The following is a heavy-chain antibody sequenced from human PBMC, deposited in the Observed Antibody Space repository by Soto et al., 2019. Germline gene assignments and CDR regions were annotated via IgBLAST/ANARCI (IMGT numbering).Heavy chain of an antibody. CDR2: INHSGST. CDR1: GGSFNNYS. Sequence: QVQLQQWGAGRLKPSEPLSLTCAVLGGSFNNYSWSGIRQPPGKGLGWFGEINHSGSTNYNPSLKSRVTISVDTSKNQFSLKLSSVTAADTAVYYCAGGPDSSGYYYYYGMDVWGQGTTVTVSS. D-gene: IGHD3-22*01. CDR3: AGGPDSSGYYYYYGMDV. V-gene: IGHV4-34*01. J-gene: IGHJ6*02.